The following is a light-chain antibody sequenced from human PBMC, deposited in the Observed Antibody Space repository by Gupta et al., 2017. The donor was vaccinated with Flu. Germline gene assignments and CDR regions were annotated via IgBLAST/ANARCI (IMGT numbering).Light chain of an antibody. CDR3: QQSSKGPPT. J-gene: IGKJ5*01. Sequence: EIVLTQSPAILSLSPGERATLSCRASQGVSSSLAWYQQKPGLAPRLLIYDAASRVTGIPARFSGSGSVTDFTLTISSLEPEDFAVYYCQQSSKGPPTFGQGTRLEIK. CDR1: QGVSSS. CDR2: DAA. V-gene: IGKV3-11*01.